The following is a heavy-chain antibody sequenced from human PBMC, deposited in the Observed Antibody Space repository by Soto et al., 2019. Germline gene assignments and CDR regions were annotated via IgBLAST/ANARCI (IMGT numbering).Heavy chain of an antibody. Sequence: QVQLVQSGAEVKKPGASVKVSCKASGYTFTSYDISWVRQAPGQGLEWMGWISAYSGNTNYAQKFTGGXTXTXDXTTSTAYMELRSLRSDDTAVYYWARARALLAASPGYWGQGTLVTVSS. J-gene: IGHJ4*02. CDR1: GYTFTSYD. CDR2: ISAYSGNT. D-gene: IGHD2-15*01. V-gene: IGHV1-18*01. CDR3: ARARALLAASPGY.